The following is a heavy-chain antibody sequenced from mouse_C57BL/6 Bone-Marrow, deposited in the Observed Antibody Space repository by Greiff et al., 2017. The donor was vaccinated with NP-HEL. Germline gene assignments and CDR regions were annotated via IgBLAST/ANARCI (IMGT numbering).Heavy chain of an antibody. CDR3: ARRDGYFFDD. J-gene: IGHJ2*01. V-gene: IGHV1-61*01. Sequence: QVQLQQPGAELVRPGSSVKLSCKASGYTFTSYWMDWVKQRPGQGLEWIGNIYPSDSETHYNQKFKDKATLTVDKSSSTAYMQLSSLTSEDSAVYYCARRDGYFFDDWGQGTTLTVSS. CDR1: GYTFTSYW. CDR2: IYPSDSET. D-gene: IGHD2-3*01.